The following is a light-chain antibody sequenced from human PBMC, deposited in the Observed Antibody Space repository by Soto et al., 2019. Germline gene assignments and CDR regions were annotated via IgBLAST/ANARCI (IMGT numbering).Light chain of an antibody. V-gene: IGKV1-5*03. Sequence: DIQMTQSPSTLSASVGDRVTITCRASQSISSWLAWYQQKPGKAPKLLMYKASSLESGVPSRFSGSGSGTEFTLTISSLQPDDFATYYCQQYNSYSTFGQGTKVEIK. CDR1: QSISSW. J-gene: IGKJ1*01. CDR2: KAS. CDR3: QQYNSYST.